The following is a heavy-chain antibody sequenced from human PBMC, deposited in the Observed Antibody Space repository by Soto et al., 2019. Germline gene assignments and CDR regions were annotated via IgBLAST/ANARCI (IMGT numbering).Heavy chain of an antibody. D-gene: IGHD3-22*01. V-gene: IGHV3-15*01. CDR3: TTDKYYYDRGPPA. CDR1: GFTFSNAW. Sequence: EVQLVESGGGLVKPGGSLRLSCAASGFTFSNAWMSWVRQAPGKGLEWVGRIKSKTDGGTTDYAAPVKGRFTISRDDSKNTLYLQMNSLKTEDTAVYYCTTDKYYYDRGPPAWGQGTLVTVSS. J-gene: IGHJ5*02. CDR2: IKSKTDGGTT.